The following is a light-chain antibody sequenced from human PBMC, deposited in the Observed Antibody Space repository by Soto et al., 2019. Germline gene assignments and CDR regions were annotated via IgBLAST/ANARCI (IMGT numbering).Light chain of an antibody. CDR3: QHYHSSTGWT. CDR2: GAS. CDR1: RSFTTNY. V-gene: IGKV3-20*01. Sequence: FVLTQSPGTLSLSPGEGATLSCRASRSFTTNYLAWYRQTPGQAPKLLIYGASSRAAGVPDRFSGSGSGTDFTLTISRLEPDDFAVFYCQHYHSSTGWTFGQGTKVEIK. J-gene: IGKJ1*01.